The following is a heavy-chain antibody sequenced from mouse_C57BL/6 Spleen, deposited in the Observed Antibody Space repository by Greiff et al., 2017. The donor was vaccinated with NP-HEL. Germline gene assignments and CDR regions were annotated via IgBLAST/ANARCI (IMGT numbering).Heavy chain of an antibody. CDR3: AIGRTGFAY. CDR2: ISYDGST. Sequence: EVKLLESGPGLVKPSPSLSLSCSVTGYSFTSGYYWNWNRKLPGNILEWMGYISYDGSTNYNQYLKNRISITRDTSKNQFFLKWKSVTAEDTATYYCAIGRTGFAYWGQGTLVTVSA. V-gene: IGHV3-6*01. J-gene: IGHJ3*01. CDR1: GYSFTSGYY.